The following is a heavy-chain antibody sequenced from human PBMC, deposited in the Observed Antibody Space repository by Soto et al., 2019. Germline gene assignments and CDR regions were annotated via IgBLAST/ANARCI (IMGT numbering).Heavy chain of an antibody. Sequence: SETLSLSCTVSGDSISSPDYYWSWIRQAPGKGLELIGYVYYRGSIYYTPSFESRVSISIDTSKNQFSLRLASVTAADSAVYFCARVTFTPNWFDSWGQGILVTVSS. D-gene: IGHD3-16*01. CDR2: VYYRGSI. V-gene: IGHV4-30-4*01. CDR3: ARVTFTPNWFDS. J-gene: IGHJ5*01. CDR1: GDSISSPDYY.